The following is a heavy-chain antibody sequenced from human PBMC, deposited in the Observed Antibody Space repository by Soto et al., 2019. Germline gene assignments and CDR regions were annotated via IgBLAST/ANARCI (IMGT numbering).Heavy chain of an antibody. CDR1: GYTFTSYG. D-gene: IGHD6-13*01. V-gene: IGHV1-18*01. CDR2: ISAYNGNT. J-gene: IGHJ4*02. CDR3: ARVSGYSSSWYWGSVARGYYFDY. Sequence: QVQLVQSGAEVKKPGASVKVSCKTSGYTFTSYGISWVRQAPGQWLEWMGWISAYNGNTNYAQKLQGRVTMTTDTPTSTAYMELRSLRSDDTAVDYGARVSGYSSSWYWGSVARGYYFDYWGQGTLVTVSS.